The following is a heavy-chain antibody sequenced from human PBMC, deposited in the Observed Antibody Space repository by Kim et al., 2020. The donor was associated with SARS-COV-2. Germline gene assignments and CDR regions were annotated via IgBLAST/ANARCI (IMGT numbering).Heavy chain of an antibody. Sequence: YYADSVKGRVTISRDNSKNTLYLQMNRLRAEDTAVYYCARDLGFSSDGSGYWGQGTLVTVSS. J-gene: IGHJ4*02. CDR3: ARDLGFSSDGSGY. V-gene: IGHV3-33*01. D-gene: IGHD6-19*01.